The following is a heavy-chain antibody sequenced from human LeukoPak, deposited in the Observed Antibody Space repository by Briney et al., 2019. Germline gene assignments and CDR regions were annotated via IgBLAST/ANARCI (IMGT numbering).Heavy chain of an antibody. Sequence: GGSLRLSCAASGFTFSSYGMSWVRQAPGKGLEWVSAISGSGGSTYYADSVKGRFTISRDNSKNTPYLQMNSLRAEDTAVYYCAKDRLGYYGSGSYYNGFNPWGQGTLVTVSS. D-gene: IGHD3-10*01. J-gene: IGHJ5*02. V-gene: IGHV3-23*01. CDR3: AKDRLGYYGSGSYYNGFNP. CDR2: ISGSGGST. CDR1: GFTFSSYG.